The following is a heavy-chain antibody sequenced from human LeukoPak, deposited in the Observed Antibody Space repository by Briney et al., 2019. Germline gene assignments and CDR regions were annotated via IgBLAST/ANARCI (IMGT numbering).Heavy chain of an antibody. CDR3: ARAHYYDSSGDFDY. CDR1: GYTFTNYG. D-gene: IGHD3-22*01. V-gene: IGHV1-18*01. Sequence: ASVKVSCKASGYTFTNYGISWVRQAPGQGLEWMGWISTNKYNTHYAQKFEGRVTMTTETSTSTAYMELRSLRSDDTAVYYCARAHYYDSSGDFDYWGQGTLVTVSS. CDR2: ISTNKYNT. J-gene: IGHJ4*02.